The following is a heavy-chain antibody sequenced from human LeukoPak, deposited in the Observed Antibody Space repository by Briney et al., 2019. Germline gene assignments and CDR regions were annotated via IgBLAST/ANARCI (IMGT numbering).Heavy chain of an antibody. Sequence: SETLSLTCTVSGGSITSSPHYWGWIRQPPGKGLEWIASIYYTGSTYYNPSLRSRVTLSVDTSKILFSLTLSSVTAADTAVYYCARTIRIAAARSTFDIWGQGTMVTVSS. CDR2: IYYTGST. D-gene: IGHD6-13*01. CDR1: GGSITSSPHY. V-gene: IGHV4-39*01. J-gene: IGHJ3*02. CDR3: ARTIRIAAARSTFDI.